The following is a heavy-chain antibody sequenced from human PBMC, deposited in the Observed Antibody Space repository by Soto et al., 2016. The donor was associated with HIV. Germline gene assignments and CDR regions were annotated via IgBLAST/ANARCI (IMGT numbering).Heavy chain of an antibody. D-gene: IGHD3-16*01. CDR3: AREGDFLYYFDY. CDR1: GGSFSGYY. J-gene: IGHJ4*02. V-gene: IGHV4-34*01. CDR2: INHSGST. Sequence: QVQLQQWGAGLLKPSETLSLTCAVYGGSFSGYYWSWIRQSPGKGLQWIGEINHSGSTKYNPSLKSRVTISVDTSKNQFSLKLTSVTAADTAVYYCAREGDFLYYFDYWSRGTWSPSPQ.